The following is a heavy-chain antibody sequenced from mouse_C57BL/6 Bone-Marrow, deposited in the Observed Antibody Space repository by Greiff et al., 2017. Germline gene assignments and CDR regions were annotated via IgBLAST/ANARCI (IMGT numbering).Heavy chain of an antibody. Sequence: QVQLQQSGAELVRPGTSVKVSCKASGYAFTNYLIEWVKQRPGQGLEWIGVINPGSGGTNYNEKFKGKATLTADKSSSTAYMQLSSLTSEDSAVYFCARRDFFYGSTWYFDVWGTGTTVTVSS. CDR3: ARRDFFYGSTWYFDV. CDR2: INPGSGGT. J-gene: IGHJ1*03. CDR1: GYAFTNYL. V-gene: IGHV1-54*01. D-gene: IGHD1-1*01.